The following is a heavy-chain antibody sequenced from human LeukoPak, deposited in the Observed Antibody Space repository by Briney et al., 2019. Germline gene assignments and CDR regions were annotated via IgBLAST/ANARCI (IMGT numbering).Heavy chain of an antibody. J-gene: IGHJ4*02. CDR3: AKDIVTAYGSGSSLGHFDY. Sequence: PGGPLRLSCAASGFTFSSYAMSWVRQAPGKGLEWVSAISGSGGSTYYADSVKGRFTISRDNSKNTLYLQMNSLRAEDTAVYYCAKDIVTAYGSGSSLGHFDYWGQGTLVTVSS. CDR1: GFTFSSYA. V-gene: IGHV3-23*01. CDR2: ISGSGGST. D-gene: IGHD3-10*01.